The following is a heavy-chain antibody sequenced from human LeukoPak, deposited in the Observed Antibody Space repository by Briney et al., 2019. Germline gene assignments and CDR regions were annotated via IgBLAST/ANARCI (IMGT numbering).Heavy chain of an antibody. CDR3: ARDPSGSYYNVLDY. Sequence: GGSLRLSCAAPGFTFSSYGMSWVRQAPGKGLEWVPNIKQDGSEKYYVDSVKGRFTISRDNAKNSLYLQMNSLRAEDTAVYYCARDPSGSYYNVLDYWGQGTLVTVSS. D-gene: IGHD3-10*01. CDR1: GFTFSSYG. V-gene: IGHV3-7*03. CDR2: IKQDGSEK. J-gene: IGHJ4*02.